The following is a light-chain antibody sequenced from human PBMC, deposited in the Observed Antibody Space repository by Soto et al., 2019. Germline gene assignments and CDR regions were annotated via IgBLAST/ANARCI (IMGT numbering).Light chain of an antibody. CDR2: DVN. J-gene: IGLJ3*02. CDR1: SSDVGGYNY. V-gene: IGLV2-11*01. CDR3: CSYTTTYTLV. Sequence: QSALTQPRSVSGSPGQSVTISCTGTSSDVGGYNYVSWYQQHPGKGPKLMIYDVNKRPSGVPDRFSGSKSGNTASLTISGLQVEDEADYYCCSYTTTYTLVFGGGTKLTVL.